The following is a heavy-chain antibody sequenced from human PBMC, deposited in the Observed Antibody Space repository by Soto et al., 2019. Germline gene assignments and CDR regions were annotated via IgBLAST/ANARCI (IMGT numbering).Heavy chain of an antibody. J-gene: IGHJ4*02. D-gene: IGHD1-26*01. Sequence: EVQLLESGGGLVQPGGSLRLSCAASGFTFSSYAMRWVRQAPVKGLEWVSAISGSGGSTYYADSVKGRFTISRDNSNNTLYLQMNSLRAEDTAVYYCASRGSGSYYDCWGQGNLVTVSS. CDR2: ISGSGGST. CDR1: GFTFSSYA. V-gene: IGHV3-23*01. CDR3: ASRGSGSYYDC.